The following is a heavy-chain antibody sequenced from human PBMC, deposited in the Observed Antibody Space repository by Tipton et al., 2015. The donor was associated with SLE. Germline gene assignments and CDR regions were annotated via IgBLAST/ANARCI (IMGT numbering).Heavy chain of an antibody. D-gene: IGHD3-22*01. Sequence: TLSLTCTVSGGSISSSSYYWGWIRQPPGKGLEWIGSIYYSGSTYYNPSLKSRVTMSVDTSKNQFSLKLNSVTAADTAVYYCATVDYFDSGDAFDFWGHGSMVTVSS. V-gene: IGHV4-39*07. CDR1: GGSISSSSYY. J-gene: IGHJ3*01. CDR3: ATVDYFDSGDAFDF. CDR2: IYYSGST.